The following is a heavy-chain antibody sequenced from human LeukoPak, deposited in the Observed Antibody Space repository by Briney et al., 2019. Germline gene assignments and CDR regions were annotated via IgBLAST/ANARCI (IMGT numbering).Heavy chain of an antibody. D-gene: IGHD3-22*01. Sequence: SVKVSCKASGGTFSSYAISWVRQAPGQGLEWMGRIIPILGIANYAQKFQGRVTITADKSTSTAYMELSSLRSEDTAVYYCASVLAYYDSSGASDYWGQGTLVTVSS. CDR1: GGTFSSYA. CDR2: IIPILGIA. V-gene: IGHV1-69*04. CDR3: ASVLAYYDSSGASDY. J-gene: IGHJ4*02.